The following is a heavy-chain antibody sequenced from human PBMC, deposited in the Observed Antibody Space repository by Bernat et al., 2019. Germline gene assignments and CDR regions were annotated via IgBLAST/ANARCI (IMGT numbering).Heavy chain of an antibody. Sequence: EVQLVESGGGLVKPGGSLRLSCAASGFTFSSYSMNWVRQAPGKGLEWVSSISSSSYIYYADSVKGRFTISRDNAKNSLYLQMNSLRAEDTAVYYCTVATPRAYFDFWGQGTLVTVSS. D-gene: IGHD5-12*01. CDR3: TVATPRAYFDF. CDR2: ISSSSYI. V-gene: IGHV3-21*01. CDR1: GFTFSSYS. J-gene: IGHJ4*02.